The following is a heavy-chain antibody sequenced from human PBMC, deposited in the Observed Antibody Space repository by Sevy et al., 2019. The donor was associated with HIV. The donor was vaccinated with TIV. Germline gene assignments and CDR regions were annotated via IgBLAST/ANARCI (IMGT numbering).Heavy chain of an antibody. J-gene: IGHJ5*02. CDR1: GYTFTSYD. CDR2: MNPNSGNT. D-gene: IGHD1-26*01. CDR3: ARGSDRRVGFDP. Sequence: ASVKVSCKASGYTFTSYDINWVRQATGQGLEWMGWMNPNSGNTGYAQKFLGRVTMTRNTSISTAYMELSSLRSEDTAVYYCARGSDRRVGFDPWGQGTLVTVSS. V-gene: IGHV1-8*01.